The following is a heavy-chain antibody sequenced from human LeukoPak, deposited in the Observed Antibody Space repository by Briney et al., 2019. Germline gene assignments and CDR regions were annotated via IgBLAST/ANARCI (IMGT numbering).Heavy chain of an antibody. CDR2: INPNSGGT. Sequence: ASVKVSCKASGYTFTDYHLRGVRQAPGQGLEWMGWINPNSGGTKYAQKIQGRATMTRDTSINTAYMELSGLRSDDTAAYYCARDIRPRAESFDYWGQGTLVAVSS. J-gene: IGHJ4*02. V-gene: IGHV1-2*02. D-gene: IGHD1-14*01. CDR3: ARDIRPRAESFDY. CDR1: GYTFTDYH.